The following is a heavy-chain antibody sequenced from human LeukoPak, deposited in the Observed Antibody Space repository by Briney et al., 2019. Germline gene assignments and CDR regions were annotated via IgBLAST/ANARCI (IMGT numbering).Heavy chain of an antibody. CDR1: GGSISSYY. CDR2: IYYSGSA. CDR3: ARDSYCSSTSCSGAEYFQH. D-gene: IGHD2-2*01. J-gene: IGHJ1*01. V-gene: IGHV4-59*12. Sequence: SETLSLTCTVSGGSISSYYWSWIRQPPGKGLEWIGYIYYSGSANYNPSLKSRVTISVDTSKNQFSLKLSSVTAADTAVYYCARDSYCSSTSCSGAEYFQHWGQGTLVTVSS.